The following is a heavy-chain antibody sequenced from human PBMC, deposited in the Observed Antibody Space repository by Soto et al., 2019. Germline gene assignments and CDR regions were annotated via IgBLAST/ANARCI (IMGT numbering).Heavy chain of an antibody. D-gene: IGHD1-26*01. J-gene: IGHJ4*02. CDR2: IYYTGST. V-gene: IGHV4-39*01. Sequence: SETLSLTCTVSGGSISSSSYYWDWIRQTPGKGLEWIGNIYYTGSTRYNPSLQSRVTISVDTSENQFSLELSSVTAADTALYYCARGTGSTYFFDRWGQGTLVTVSS. CDR1: GGSISSSSYY. CDR3: ARGTGSTYFFDR.